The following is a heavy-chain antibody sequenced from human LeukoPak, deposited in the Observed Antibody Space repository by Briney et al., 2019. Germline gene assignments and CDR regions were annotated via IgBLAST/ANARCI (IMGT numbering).Heavy chain of an antibody. V-gene: IGHV3-53*01. D-gene: IGHD4/OR15-4a*01. CDR1: GFTFSSNS. CDR3: ARRAGAYSHPYDY. CDR2: IYSDNT. Sequence: GGSLRLSCTVSGFTFSSNSMSWVRQAPGKGLEWVSFIYSDNTHYSDSVKGRFTISRDNSKSTLYLQMNSLRAGDTAVYYCARRAGAYSHPYDYRGQGTLGTVS. J-gene: IGHJ4*02.